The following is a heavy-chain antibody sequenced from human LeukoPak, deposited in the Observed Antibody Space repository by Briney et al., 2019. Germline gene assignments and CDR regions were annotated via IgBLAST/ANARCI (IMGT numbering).Heavy chain of an antibody. D-gene: IGHD4-17*01. CDR1: GGSFSGYY. CDR2: INHSGST. CDR3: ARILYGDYEVDY. J-gene: IGHJ4*02. V-gene: IGHV4-34*01. Sequence: SETLSLTCAVYGGSFSGYYWSWIRQPPGKGLEWIGEINHSGSTNYNPSLKSRVTISVDTSKNQFSLKLSSVTAADTAVYYCARILYGDYEVDYWGQGTLVTVSS.